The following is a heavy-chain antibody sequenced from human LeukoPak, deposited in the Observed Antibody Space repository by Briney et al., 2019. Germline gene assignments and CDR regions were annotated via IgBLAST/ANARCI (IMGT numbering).Heavy chain of an antibody. J-gene: IGHJ3*02. CDR3: AKDRAITMIVVVADAFDI. CDR2: TSSSDDGK. V-gene: IGHV3-23*01. CDR1: GFSLSSYA. Sequence: PGGSLRLSCTVSGFSLSSYAMSWVRRAPGKGLEWVSATSSSDDGKYYADSVKGRFTISRDNSKNTLYLQMNSLRAEDTAVYYCAKDRAITMIVVVADAFDIWGQGTMVTVSS. D-gene: IGHD3-22*01.